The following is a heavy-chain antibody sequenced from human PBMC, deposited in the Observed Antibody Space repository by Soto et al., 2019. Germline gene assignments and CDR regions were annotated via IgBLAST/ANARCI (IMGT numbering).Heavy chain of an antibody. V-gene: IGHV3-23*01. J-gene: IGHJ4*02. CDR3: AKRGYSSGWSLYYFDY. D-gene: IGHD6-19*01. CDR1: GFTFSSYA. Sequence: GESLKISCAASGFTFSSYAMSWVRQAPGKGLEWVSAISGSGGSTYYADSVKGRFTISRDNSKNTLYLQMNSLRAEDTAVYYCAKRGYSSGWSLYYFDYWGQGTLVTVSS. CDR2: ISGSGGST.